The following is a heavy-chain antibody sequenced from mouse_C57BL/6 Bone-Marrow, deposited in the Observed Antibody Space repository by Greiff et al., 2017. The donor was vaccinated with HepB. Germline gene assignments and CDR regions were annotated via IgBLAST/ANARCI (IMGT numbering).Heavy chain of an antibody. Sequence: EVQLQQSGGDLVKPGGSLKLSCAASGFTFSSYGMSWVRQTPDKRLEWVATISSGGSYTYYPDSVKGRFTISRDNAKNTRYLQMSSLKSEDTAMYYCARHRTLPHYAMDYWGQGTSVTVSS. D-gene: IGHD2-1*01. CDR3: ARHRTLPHYAMDY. CDR2: ISSGGSYT. V-gene: IGHV5-6*01. J-gene: IGHJ4*01. CDR1: GFTFSSYG.